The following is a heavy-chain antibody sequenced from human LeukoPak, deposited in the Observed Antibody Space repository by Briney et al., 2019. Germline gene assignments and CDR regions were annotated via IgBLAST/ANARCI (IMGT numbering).Heavy chain of an antibody. J-gene: IGHJ6*03. V-gene: IGHV4-38-2*01. CDR2: MYHSGST. D-gene: IGHD6-13*01. Sequence: PSETLSLTCAVSGYSISSGYYWGWFRQPPGKGLEWIGCMYHSGSTCYNPSLKSRVTISVDTSKNQFSLKLSSVTAADTAVYYCARQGGSSSPYYYYYMDVWGKGTTVTVSS. CDR1: GYSISSGYY. CDR3: ARQGGSSSPYYYYYMDV.